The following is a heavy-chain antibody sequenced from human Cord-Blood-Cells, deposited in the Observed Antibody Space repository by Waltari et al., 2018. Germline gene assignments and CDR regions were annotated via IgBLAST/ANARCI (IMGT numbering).Heavy chain of an antibody. CDR1: GGPFSSSA. V-gene: IGHV1-69*01. J-gene: IGHJ3*02. CDR2: IIPIFGTA. CDR3: ARSPRITMVRGDYAFDI. Sequence: QVQLVQSGAEVKKPGSSVTVSCKASGGPFSSSALSWVRPAPAPGLEWMGGIIPIFGTANYAQKFQGRVTITADESTSTAYMELSSLRSEDTAVYYCARSPRITMVRGDYAFDIWGQGTMVTVSS. D-gene: IGHD3-10*01.